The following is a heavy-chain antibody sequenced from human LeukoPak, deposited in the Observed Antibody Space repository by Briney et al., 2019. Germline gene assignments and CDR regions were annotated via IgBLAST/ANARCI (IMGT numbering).Heavy chain of an antibody. V-gene: IGHV3-74*01. D-gene: IGHD3-22*01. Sequence: GGSLRLSCAASGFTFSSHWMHWVRQAPGKGLVWVSRINSDGSSTIYADSVKGRFTISRDNAKNTLYLQMNSLRAEDTAVYYCARVPVYYYDSSGYPILLFDAFDIWGQGTMVTVSS. J-gene: IGHJ3*02. CDR2: INSDGSST. CDR1: GFTFSSHW. CDR3: ARVPVYYYDSSGYPILLFDAFDI.